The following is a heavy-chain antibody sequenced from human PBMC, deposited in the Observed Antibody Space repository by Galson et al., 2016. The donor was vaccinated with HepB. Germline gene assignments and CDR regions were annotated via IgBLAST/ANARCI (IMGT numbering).Heavy chain of an antibody. Sequence: SLRLSCAVSGFTFSRYGMHWVRQAPGKGLEWIGLISYDGANRYYGDSLEGRFTISRDNLQNTLFLQIQNLRPDDTAVFYCARGVPPYDSSGYRNLDHWGQGILVTVSS. CDR3: ARGVPPYDSSGYRNLDH. D-gene: IGHD6-25*01. CDR1: GFTFSRYG. J-gene: IGHJ4*02. CDR2: ISYDGANR. V-gene: IGHV3-30*03.